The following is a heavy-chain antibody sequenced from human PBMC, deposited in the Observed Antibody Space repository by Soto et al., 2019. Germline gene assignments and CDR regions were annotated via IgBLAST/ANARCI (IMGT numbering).Heavy chain of an antibody. J-gene: IGHJ5*02. CDR3: ARVVAAELYNWFDP. CDR1: GFTFDDYG. D-gene: IGHD6-13*01. V-gene: IGHV3-20*01. CDR2: INWNGGST. Sequence: PGGSLRLSCAASGFTFDDYGMSWVCQAPGKGLEWVSGINWNGGSTGYADSVKGRFTISRDNAKNSLYLQMNSLRAEDTALYHCARVVAAELYNWFDPWGQGTLVTVSS.